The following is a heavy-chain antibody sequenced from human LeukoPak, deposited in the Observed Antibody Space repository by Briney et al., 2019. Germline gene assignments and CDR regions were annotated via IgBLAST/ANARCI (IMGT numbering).Heavy chain of an antibody. V-gene: IGHV1-2*02. CDR3: AREAEILSIRGVAHHFDY. J-gene: IGHJ4*02. Sequence: ASVKVSCKASGYTFTGYYMHWVRQAPGQGLEWMGWINPNSGGTNYAQKFQGRVTITRDTSASTAYMELSSLRSEDTAVYYCAREAEILSIRGVAHHFDYWGQGTLVTVSS. D-gene: IGHD3-10*01. CDR1: GYTFTGYY. CDR2: INPNSGGT.